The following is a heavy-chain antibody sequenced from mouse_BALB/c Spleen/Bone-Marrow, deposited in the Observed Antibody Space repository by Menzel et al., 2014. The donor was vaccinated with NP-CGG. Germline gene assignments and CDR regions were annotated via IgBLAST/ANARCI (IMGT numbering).Heavy chain of an antibody. D-gene: IGHD1-1*01. J-gene: IGHJ4*01. V-gene: IGHV1S34*01. CDR2: ISCYNGAT. CDR1: DYSFTDYY. CDR3: ARSGGIYYYGSSYALDY. Sequence: LVKTGASVKISCKASDYSFTDYYMHWVKQTHGKSLEWIGYISCYNGATSYNQKFKGKATFTVDTSFSTAYMQFSSLTSEDSAVYYCARSGGIYYYGSSYALDYWGQGTSVTVSS.